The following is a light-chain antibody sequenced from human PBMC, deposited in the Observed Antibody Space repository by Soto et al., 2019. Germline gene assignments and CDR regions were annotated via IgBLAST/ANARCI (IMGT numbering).Light chain of an antibody. Sequence: EIVLTQSPGTLSLSPGERATLSCRASQSVSSSYLAWYQQKPGQAPRLLIYGASSRATGIPDRFSGSCSGTGFTPTISLLQPEDEAAYYCQKYYRDPLTFGGGTKVDI. V-gene: IGKV3-20*01. J-gene: IGKJ4*02. CDR1: QSVSSSY. CDR2: GAS. CDR3: QKYYRDPLT.